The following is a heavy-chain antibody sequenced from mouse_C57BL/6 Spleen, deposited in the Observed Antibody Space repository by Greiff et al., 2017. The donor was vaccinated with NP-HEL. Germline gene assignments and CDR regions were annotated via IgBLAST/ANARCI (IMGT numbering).Heavy chain of an antibody. CDR3: ARYDYGSSYGFAY. Sequence: FQLQQSDPELVKPGASVKISCKASGSAFSSSWINWVKQRPGKGLEWIGRIYPGDGDTNYNGKFKGKAKLTADKSSSTAYMQLSSLTSEDSAVYFCARYDYGSSYGFAYWGQGTLVTVSA. CDR1: GSAFSSSW. J-gene: IGHJ3*01. V-gene: IGHV1-82*01. CDR2: IYPGDGDT. D-gene: IGHD1-1*01.